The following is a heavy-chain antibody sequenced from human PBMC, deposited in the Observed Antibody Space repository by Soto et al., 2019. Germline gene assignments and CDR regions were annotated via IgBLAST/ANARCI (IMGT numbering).Heavy chain of an antibody. V-gene: IGHV2-26*01. J-gene: IGHJ6*03. D-gene: IGHD3-10*01. CDR2: IFSNDEK. Sequence: QVTLKESGPVLVNPTETLTLTCTVSGFSLSNARMGVSWIRQPPGKALEWLAHIFSNDEKSYSTSLKSRLTISKDTSKSQVVLTMTNMDPVDTATYYCARASSYGSGSYYKIWGYYYYMDVWGKGTTVTVSS. CDR3: ARASSYGSGSYYKIWGYYYYMDV. CDR1: GFSLSNARMG.